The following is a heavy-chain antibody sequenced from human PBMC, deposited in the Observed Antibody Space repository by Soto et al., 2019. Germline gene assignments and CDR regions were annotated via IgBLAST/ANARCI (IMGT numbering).Heavy chain of an antibody. V-gene: IGHV4-31*03. Sequence: QVQLQESGPGLVKPSQTLSLTCTVSGDSISSGDYYWSWIRQHPGKGLEWIGYISHSGSTYYNPSLKXRVXMXTDTSKNQFSLKLNSVTAADTAVYYCARGSGYDNDYWGQGTLVTVSS. CDR3: ARGSGYDNDY. D-gene: IGHD5-12*01. CDR2: ISHSGST. CDR1: GDSISSGDYY. J-gene: IGHJ4*02.